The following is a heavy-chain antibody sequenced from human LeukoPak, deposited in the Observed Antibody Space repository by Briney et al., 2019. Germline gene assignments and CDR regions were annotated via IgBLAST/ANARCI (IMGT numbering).Heavy chain of an antibody. D-gene: IGHD3-22*01. J-gene: IGHJ4*02. CDR1: GFTFSDYY. V-gene: IGHV3-11*01. CDR2: INIGGSTI. Sequence: GGSLRLSCAASGFTFSDYYMSWIRQAPGKGLEWVSYINIGGSTIYYADSVKGRFTISRDNSKNTLYLQMNSLRAEDTAVYYCAKVSVVHTYYYDSSGYYYWGQGTLVTVSS. CDR3: AKVSVVHTYYYDSSGYYY.